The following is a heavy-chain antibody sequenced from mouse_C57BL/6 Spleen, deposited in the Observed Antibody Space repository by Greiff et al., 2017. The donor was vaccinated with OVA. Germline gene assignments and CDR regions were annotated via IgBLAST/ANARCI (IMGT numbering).Heavy chain of an antibody. CDR2: IYPSDSET. Sequence: VQLQQPGAELVRPGSSVKLSCKASGYTFTSYWMDWVKQRPGQGLEWIGNIYPSDSETHYNQKFKDKATLTVDKSSSTAYMQLSSLTSEDSAVYYCARLWDQGYWGQGTTLTVSS. CDR1: GYTFTSYW. D-gene: IGHD4-1*01. J-gene: IGHJ2*01. CDR3: ARLWDQGY. V-gene: IGHV1-61*01.